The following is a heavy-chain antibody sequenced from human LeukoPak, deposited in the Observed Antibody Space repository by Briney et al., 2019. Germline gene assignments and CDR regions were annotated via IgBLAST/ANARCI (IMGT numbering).Heavy chain of an antibody. CDR2: INPNSGGT. V-gene: IGHV1-2*04. CDR3: ARGTGGDSYYFDY. Sequence: ASVKVSCKASGYTFTGYYMHWVRQAPGQGLEWMGWINPNSGGTNYAQKFQGWVTTTRDTSISTAYMELSRLRSDDTAVYYCARGTGGDSYYFDYWGQGTLVTVSS. J-gene: IGHJ4*02. CDR1: GYTFTGYY. D-gene: IGHD4-17*01.